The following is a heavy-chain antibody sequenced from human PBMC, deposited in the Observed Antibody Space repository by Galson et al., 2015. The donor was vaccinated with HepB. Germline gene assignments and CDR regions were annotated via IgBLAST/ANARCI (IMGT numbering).Heavy chain of an antibody. J-gene: IGHJ4*02. CDR2: IRSKANSYAT. D-gene: IGHD1-7*01. V-gene: IGHV3-73*01. CDR1: GFTFSGSA. CDR3: TIPGTFPFDY. Sequence: SLRLSCAASGFTFSGSAMHWVRQASGKGLEWVGRIRSKANSYATAYAASVKGRFTISRDDSKNTAYLQMNSLKTEDTAVYYCTIPGTFPFDYWGQGTLVTVSS.